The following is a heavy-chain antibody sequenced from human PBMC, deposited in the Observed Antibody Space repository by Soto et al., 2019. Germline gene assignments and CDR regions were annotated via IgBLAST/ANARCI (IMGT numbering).Heavy chain of an antibody. CDR1: GYSFTRYN. J-gene: IGHJ1*01. CDR3: ARVDSCGGDCYYFPY. V-gene: IGHV1-46*01. D-gene: IGHD2-21*02. Sequence: ASVKVSCKASGYSFTRYNIQWVRQAPGQGLEWMAIINPFGGSTTYAQKFQGRVTMTRDTSANTVYMEMSSLKHEDTALYFCARVDSCGGDCYYFPYWGQGTLVTVS. CDR2: INPFGGST.